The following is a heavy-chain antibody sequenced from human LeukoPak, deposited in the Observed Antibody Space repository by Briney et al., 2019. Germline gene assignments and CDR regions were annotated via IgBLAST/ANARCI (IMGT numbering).Heavy chain of an antibody. D-gene: IGHD6-13*01. J-gene: IGHJ4*02. V-gene: IGHV3-7*01. Sequence: GGSLRLSCAASGFTFSSYWMGWVRQAPGKGLEWVANIKQDGSEKYYVDSVKGRFTTSRDNAKNSLYLQMNSLRAEDTAVYYCARYRNSSSWDYWGQGTLVTVSS. CDR3: ARYRNSSSWDY. CDR2: IKQDGSEK. CDR1: GFTFSSYW.